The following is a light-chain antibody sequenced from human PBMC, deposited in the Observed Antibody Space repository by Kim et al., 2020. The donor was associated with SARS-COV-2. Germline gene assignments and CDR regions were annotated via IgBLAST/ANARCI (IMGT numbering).Light chain of an antibody. CDR3: SSQTNTGTWV. Sequence: GKTVTISCTGTSSDVGIYTRVSWYQQPPGTAPKLIIYEVDNRPSGVPHRFSGSKSGNTASLTISGLQPEDESDYYCSSQTNTGTWVFGGGTQLTVL. J-gene: IGLJ3*02. CDR1: SSDVGIYTR. V-gene: IGLV2-18*02. CDR2: EVD.